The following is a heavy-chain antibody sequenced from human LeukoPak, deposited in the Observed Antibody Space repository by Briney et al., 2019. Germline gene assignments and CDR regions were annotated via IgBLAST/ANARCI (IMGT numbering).Heavy chain of an antibody. CDR2: MSPNSGNT. Sequence: GASVKVSCKASGYSFSNNDINWVRQTTGQGLEWMGWMSPNSGNTGYAQKFQGRITTTKNTSISTAYMELSSLKSEDTAVYYCARDQSRGYGFDYWGQGTLVTVSS. CDR3: ARDQSRGYGFDY. V-gene: IGHV1-8*01. CDR1: GYSFSNND. D-gene: IGHD5-12*01. J-gene: IGHJ4*02.